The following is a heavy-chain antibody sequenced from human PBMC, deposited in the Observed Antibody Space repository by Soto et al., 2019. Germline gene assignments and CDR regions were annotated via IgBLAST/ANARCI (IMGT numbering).Heavy chain of an antibody. CDR2: IYPGDSDT. V-gene: IGHV5-51*01. CDR1: GYSFTSYW. Sequence: GESLKISCKGSGYSFTSYWIGWLRQMPGKGLEWMGIIYPGDSDTRYSPSFQGQVTIPADKSISTAYLQWSSLKASDTAMYYCARPYCSGGSCYSSGPFDYWGQGTLVTVSS. J-gene: IGHJ4*02. D-gene: IGHD2-15*01. CDR3: ARPYCSGGSCYSSGPFDY.